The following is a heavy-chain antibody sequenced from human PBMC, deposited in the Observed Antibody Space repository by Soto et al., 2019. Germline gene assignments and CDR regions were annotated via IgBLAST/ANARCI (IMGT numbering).Heavy chain of an antibody. CDR3: ARGLQGSSAPNCLDP. CDR2: MNPNSGNT. CDR1: GYTLTSYD. J-gene: IGHJ5*02. D-gene: IGHD6-19*01. Sequence: ASVKVSCKASGYTLTSYDINWVRQATGQGLEWMGWMNPNSGNTGYAQKFQGRVTMTRNTSISTAYMELSSLRSEDTAVYYCARGLQGSSAPNCLDPWGQGTLVTVSS. V-gene: IGHV1-8*01.